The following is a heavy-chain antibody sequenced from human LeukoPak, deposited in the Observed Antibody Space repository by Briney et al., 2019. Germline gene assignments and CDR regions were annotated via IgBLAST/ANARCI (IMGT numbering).Heavy chain of an antibody. Sequence: PGGSLRPSCAASAFTFSSYSMSWVSQVPGGVREWDSAILGMGGTTYYADSVEGRLCIARDNSKSTIYVQANRLRDEDTAIYYCAIVEAALQGTIDPGGQGTLVTIS. J-gene: IGHJ5*02. CDR1: AFTFSSYS. CDR3: AIVEAALQGTIDP. V-gene: IGHV3-23*01. D-gene: IGHD6-13*01. CDR2: ILGMGGTT.